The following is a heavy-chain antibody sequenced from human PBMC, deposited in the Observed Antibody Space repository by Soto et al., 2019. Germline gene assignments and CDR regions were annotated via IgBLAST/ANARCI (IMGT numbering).Heavy chain of an antibody. CDR2: MNPNSGNT. Sequence: ASVKVSCKASGYTSTSYDINWVRQATGQGLEWMGWMNPNSGNTGYAQKFQGRVTMTRNTSISTAYKELSSLRSEDTAVYYCARGYGRVYYYYYMDGWGKGTTVTVSS. CDR3: ARGYGRVYYYYYMDG. D-gene: IGHD1-26*01. V-gene: IGHV1-8*01. J-gene: IGHJ6*03. CDR1: GYTSTSYD.